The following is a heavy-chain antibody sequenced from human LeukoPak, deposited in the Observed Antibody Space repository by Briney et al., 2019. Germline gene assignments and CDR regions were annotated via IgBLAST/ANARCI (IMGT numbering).Heavy chain of an antibody. V-gene: IGHV1-18*01. CDR3: ARVYWNGGRAFDY. CDR1: GYTLSNNG. J-gene: IGHJ4*02. Sequence: ASVKVSCNASGYTLSNNGITWVRQAPGQGLEWMGWIAADNRKTYYAQNLQDRVTMTTDSSTNTAYMDLRSLRSDDTAVYYCARVYWNGGRAFDYWGQGTLVTVSS. CDR2: IAADNRKT. D-gene: IGHD1-1*01.